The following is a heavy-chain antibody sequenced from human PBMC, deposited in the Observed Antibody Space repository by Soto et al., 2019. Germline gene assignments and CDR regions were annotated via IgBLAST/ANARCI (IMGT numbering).Heavy chain of an antibody. Sequence: QITLKESGPTLVEPTQTLTLTCSFSGFSLTNSGVGVGWFRQAPGKALECLGIIYWDNDRRYNPSLKTRLTITKNTSKNLSVLTIAYMEPVDTGTYYCAHRVTYYVPWDVGWFDSWGQGTPVTVS. CDR2: IYWDNDR. CDR1: GFSLTNSGVG. V-gene: IGHV2-5*02. D-gene: IGHD3-22*01. J-gene: IGHJ5*01. CDR3: AHRVTYYVPWDVGWFDS.